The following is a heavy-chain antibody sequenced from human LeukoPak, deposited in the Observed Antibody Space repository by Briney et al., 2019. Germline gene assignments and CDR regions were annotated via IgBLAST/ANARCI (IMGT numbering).Heavy chain of an antibody. D-gene: IGHD3-10*01. J-gene: IGHJ4*02. Sequence: HPGGSLRLSCAASGFTFDDYTMHWVRQAPGKGLEWVAVISYDGSNKYYADSVKGRFTISRDNSKNTLYLQMNSLRAEDTAVYYCARDPVGGSGSYYSYFDYWGQGTLVTVSS. CDR3: ARDPVGGSGSYYSYFDY. CDR2: ISYDGSNK. CDR1: GFTFDDYT. V-gene: IGHV3-30-3*01.